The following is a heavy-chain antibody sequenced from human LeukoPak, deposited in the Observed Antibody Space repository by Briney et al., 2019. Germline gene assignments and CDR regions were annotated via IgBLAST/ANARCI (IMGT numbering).Heavy chain of an antibody. V-gene: IGHV1-2*02. D-gene: IGHD6-6*01. CDR1: GYTFTGYY. J-gene: IGHJ4*02. CDR3: ARHGSIAARRYLDY. CDR2: INPNSGGT. Sequence: ASVKVSCKASGYTFTGYYMHWVRQAPGQGLEWMGWINPNSGGTNYAQKFQGRVAMTRDTSISTAYLQWSSLKASDTAMYYCARHGSIAARRYLDYWGQGTLVTVSS.